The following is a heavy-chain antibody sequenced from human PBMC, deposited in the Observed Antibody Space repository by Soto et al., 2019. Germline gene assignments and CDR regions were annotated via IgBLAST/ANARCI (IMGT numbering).Heavy chain of an antibody. D-gene: IGHD6-19*01. Sequence: QLQLQESGPGLVKPSETLSLTCTVSGGSISSSSYYWGWIRQPPGKGLEWIGSIYYSGSTYYNPSLKSRVTISVDTSKNQFSLKLSSVTAADTAVYYCARLISSGWSNWFDPWGQGTLVTVSS. V-gene: IGHV4-39*01. CDR2: IYYSGST. J-gene: IGHJ5*02. CDR1: GGSISSSSYY. CDR3: ARLISSGWSNWFDP.